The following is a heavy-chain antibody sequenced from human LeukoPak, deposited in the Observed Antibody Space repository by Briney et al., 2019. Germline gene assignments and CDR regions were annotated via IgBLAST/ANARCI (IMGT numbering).Heavy chain of an antibody. V-gene: IGHV3-21*01. CDR1: GFTFGSYS. J-gene: IGHJ3*02. CDR3: ARDLVTMIENFEAFDI. Sequence: PGGSLRLSCAASGFTFGSYSMNWVRQAPGKGLEWVSSISSSSSYIYYADSVKGRFTISRDNAKNSLYLQMNSLRAEDTAVYYCARDLVTMIENFEAFDIWGQGTMVTVSS. CDR2: ISSSSSYI. D-gene: IGHD3-22*01.